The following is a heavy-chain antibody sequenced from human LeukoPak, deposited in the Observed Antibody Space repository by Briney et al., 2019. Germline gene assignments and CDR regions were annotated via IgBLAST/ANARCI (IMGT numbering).Heavy chain of an antibody. D-gene: IGHD3-9*01. CDR3: ARFAVHRRLLVTGQFGLDY. J-gene: IGHJ4*02. CDR1: GGTFTSYY. V-gene: IGHV1-46*01. Sequence: ASVKVSCKASGGTFTSYYMYWVRQAPGQGLEWMGLINPSGGNIRYAQKFQGRVTMTRDTSTSTVYMELSSLRSEDTAVYYCARFAVHRRLLVTGQFGLDYWGQGTLVTVSS. CDR2: INPSGGNI.